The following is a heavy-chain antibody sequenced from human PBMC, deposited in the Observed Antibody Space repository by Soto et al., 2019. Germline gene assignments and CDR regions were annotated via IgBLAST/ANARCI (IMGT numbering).Heavy chain of an antibody. J-gene: IGHJ4*02. D-gene: IGHD3-16*01. V-gene: IGHV3-21*01. Sequence: SSSYIYYADSVKGRVTISRDNAKNSLYLQMNSLRAEDTAMYYCARVGLGEGAFDYWGQGALVTVSS. CDR2: SSSYI. CDR3: ARVGLGEGAFDY.